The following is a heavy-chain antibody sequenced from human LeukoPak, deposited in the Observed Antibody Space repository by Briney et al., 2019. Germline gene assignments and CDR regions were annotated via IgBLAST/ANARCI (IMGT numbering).Heavy chain of an antibody. J-gene: IGHJ4*02. CDR1: GFDFSSYV. CDR2: IYTGTTT. CDR3: ARDPQYYYGSGSYYLGYLVY. Sequence: GGSLRLSCAASGFDFSSYVMHWVRQAPGKGLEWVSIIYTGTTTYYADSVKGRFTISRDNSKNTLYLQMNSLRAEDTAVYYCARDPQYYYGSGSYYLGYLVYWGQGTLVTVSS. D-gene: IGHD3-10*01. V-gene: IGHV3-66*01.